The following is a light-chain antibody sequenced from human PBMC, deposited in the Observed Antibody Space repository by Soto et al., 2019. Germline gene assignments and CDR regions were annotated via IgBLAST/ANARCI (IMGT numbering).Light chain of an antibody. CDR1: QSVSSK. Sequence: EIVMTQSPATLSVSPGEGATLSCRASQSVSSKLAWYQQKPGQAPRLLSYGASTRATGIPARFSGSGSGTEFTLIISRLQSEGSAVYFCQQYNSWLWTFGQGTKVEMK. CDR2: GAS. V-gene: IGKV3-15*01. J-gene: IGKJ1*01. CDR3: QQYNSWLWT.